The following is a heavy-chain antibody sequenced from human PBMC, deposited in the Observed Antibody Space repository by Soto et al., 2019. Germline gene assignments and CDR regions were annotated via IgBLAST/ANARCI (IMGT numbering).Heavy chain of an antibody. CDR2: IKQDGSEE. CDR1: GFTFSSYW. V-gene: IGHV3-7*01. Sequence: EVQLVESGGGLVQPGGSLRLSCAASGFTFSSYWMSGFRQAPGKGLEWVANIKQDGSEENYVDSVKGRFTISRDNAKNALYLQMNSLRVEDTAVYYCAREIAARLWGKGTTVTVSS. CDR3: AREIAARL. J-gene: IGHJ6*04. D-gene: IGHD6-6*01.